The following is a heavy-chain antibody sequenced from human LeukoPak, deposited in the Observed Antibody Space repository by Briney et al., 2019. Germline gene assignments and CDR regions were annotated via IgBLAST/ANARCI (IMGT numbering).Heavy chain of an antibody. D-gene: IGHD4-17*01. V-gene: IGHV1-69*06. CDR2: IIPIFGTA. CDR3: AVLDDYGVHFDY. Sequence: SVKVSCKASGGTFSSYAISWVRQAPGQGLEWMGGIIPIFGTANYAQKFQGRVTITADKSTSTAYMELSSLRSEDTAVYYCAVLDDYGVHFDYWGQGTLVTVSS. CDR1: GGTFSSYA. J-gene: IGHJ4*02.